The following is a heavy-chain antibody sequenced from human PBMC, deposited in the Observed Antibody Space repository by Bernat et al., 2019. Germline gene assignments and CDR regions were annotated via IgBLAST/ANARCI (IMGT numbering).Heavy chain of an antibody. CDR2: ISGSGGST. D-gene: IGHD3-16*01. CDR3: GGGVVGNFDY. CDR1: GFTFSSYA. Sequence: EVQLLESGGGLVQPGGSLRLSCAASGFTFSSYAMSWVRQAPGKGLEWVSAISGSGGSTYYADSVKGQFNISRDNSKNTLYLHMNSLRAEDTAVYDCGGGVVGNFDYWGQGTLVTVSS. V-gene: IGHV3-23*01. J-gene: IGHJ4*02.